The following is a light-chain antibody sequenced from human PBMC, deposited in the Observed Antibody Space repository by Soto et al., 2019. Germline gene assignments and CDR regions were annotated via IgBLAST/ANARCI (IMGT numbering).Light chain of an antibody. J-gene: IGKJ5*01. Sequence: VLTMSAATLSLSPGERATLSCRASQSVSSYLAWYQQKPGQAPRLLIYDAYNRATGIPPRFSGSGSGTDFTLTISSLEPEDSAVYYCQQRHRWPITFGQGTRLEI. V-gene: IGKV3-11*01. CDR3: QQRHRWPIT. CDR1: QSVSSY. CDR2: DAY.